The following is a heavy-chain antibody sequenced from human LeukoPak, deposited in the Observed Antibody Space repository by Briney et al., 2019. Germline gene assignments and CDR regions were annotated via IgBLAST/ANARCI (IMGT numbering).Heavy chain of an antibody. CDR2: IWYDGSNK. CDR1: GFTFSSYG. D-gene: IGHD2-2*01. V-gene: IGHV3-33*01. CDR3: ASLGYYSSTSCSSEDFDY. J-gene: IGHJ4*02. Sequence: GGSLRLSCAASGFTFSSYGMHWVRQAPGKGLEWVAVIWYDGSNKYYADSVKGRFTISRDNSKNTLYLQMNSLRAEDTAVYYCASLGYYSSTSCSSEDFDYWGQGTLVTVSS.